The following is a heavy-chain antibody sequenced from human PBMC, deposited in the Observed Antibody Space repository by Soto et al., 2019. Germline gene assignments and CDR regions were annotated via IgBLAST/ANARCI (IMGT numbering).Heavy chain of an antibody. CDR2: IYYSGST. D-gene: IGHD1-26*01. V-gene: IGHV4-59*08. CDR3: ARRYGSAIDY. CDR1: GGSISSHY. Sequence: QVQLQESGPGLVKPSETLSLTCTVSGGSISSHYWSWIRQPPGKGLEWIGYIYYSGSTNYNPSLKSRVTISVDTSKNQFSLKLSSVTAADTAVYYCARRYGSAIDYWGQGTLVTVSS. J-gene: IGHJ4*02.